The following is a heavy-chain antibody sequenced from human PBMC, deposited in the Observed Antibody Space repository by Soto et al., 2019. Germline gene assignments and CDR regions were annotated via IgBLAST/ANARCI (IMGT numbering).Heavy chain of an antibody. J-gene: IGHJ2*01. Sequence: QLQLQESGSGLVKPSQTLSLTCAVSGGSISSGGYSWSWIRQPPGKGLECIGYVYHCGSTSYNPSVKSRVTRTVDSYTNPSTLKLISVTAADTTAYYRARVPGLWGRGTRLTVSS. CDR2: VYHCGST. V-gene: IGHV4-30-2*01. CDR1: GGSISSGGYS. CDR3: ARVPGL.